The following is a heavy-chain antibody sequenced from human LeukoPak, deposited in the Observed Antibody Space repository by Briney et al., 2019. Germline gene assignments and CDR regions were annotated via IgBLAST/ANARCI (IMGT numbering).Heavy chain of an antibody. V-gene: IGHV4-30-4*01. CDR1: GGSISSGDYY. J-gene: IGHJ5*02. D-gene: IGHD2-21*02. CDR3: ARGPKSIVVVTASWYWFDP. CDR2: IYYSGSI. Sequence: TASETLSLTCTVSGGSISSGDYYWSWIRQPPGKGLEWIGYIYYSGSIYYNPSLKSRVTISVDTSKNQFSLKLSSVTAADTAVYYCARGPKSIVVVTASWYWFDPWGQGTLVTVSS.